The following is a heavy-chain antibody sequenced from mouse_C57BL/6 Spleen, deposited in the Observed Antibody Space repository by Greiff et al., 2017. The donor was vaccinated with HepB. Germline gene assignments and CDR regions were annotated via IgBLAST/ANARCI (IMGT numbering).Heavy chain of an antibody. J-gene: IGHJ1*03. CDR3: ARGRQYFDV. CDR1: GYTFTSYW. Sequence: LQQPGAELVRPGSSVKLSCTASGYTFTSYWMHWVKQRPIQGLEWIGNIDPSDSETHYNQKFKDKATLTVDKSSSTAYMQLSSLTSEDSAVYYCARGRQYFDVWGTGTTVTVSS. CDR2: IDPSDSET. V-gene: IGHV1-52*01. D-gene: IGHD6-1*01.